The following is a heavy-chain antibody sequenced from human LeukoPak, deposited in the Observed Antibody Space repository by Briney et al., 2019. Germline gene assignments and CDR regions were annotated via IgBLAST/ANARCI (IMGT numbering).Heavy chain of an antibody. CDR2: IIPIFGTA. V-gene: IGHV1-69*05. Sequence: SVKVSCKASGGTFSTYAITWVRQAPGQGLEWMGGIIPIFGTANYAQKFQDRVTITTDASTSTVYMELTSLRSEDTAVYYCARTPQHSYYYYNMDVWAKGQRSPSP. CDR1: GGTFSTYA. D-gene: IGHD1-1*01. J-gene: IGHJ6*03. CDR3: ARTPQHSYYYYNMDV.